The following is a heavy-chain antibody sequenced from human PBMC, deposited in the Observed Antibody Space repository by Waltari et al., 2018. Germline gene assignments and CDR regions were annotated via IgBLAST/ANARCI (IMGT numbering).Heavy chain of an antibody. CDR3: ARDANGGNYDY. J-gene: IGHJ4*02. V-gene: IGHV4-59*11. CDR2: IYYSGST. CDR1: GGSISSHY. D-gene: IGHD1-7*01. Sequence: QVQLQESGPGLVKPSETLSLTCTVSGGSISSHYWSWIRQPPGKGLEWIGYIYYSGSTNYNPSLKSRVTISVDTSKNQFSLKLSSVTAADTAVYYCARDANGGNYDYWGQGTLVTVSS.